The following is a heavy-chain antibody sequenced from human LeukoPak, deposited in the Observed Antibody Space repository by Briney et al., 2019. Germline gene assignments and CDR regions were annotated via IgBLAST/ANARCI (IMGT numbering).Heavy chain of an antibody. V-gene: IGHV4-4*02. D-gene: IGHD2-2*01. CDR3: ARAYCSSTSCYPDY. J-gene: IGHJ4*02. CDR1: GGSISSSNW. CDR2: IYHSGST. Sequence: SSETLSLTCAVSGGSISSSNWWSWVRQPPGKGLEWIGEIYHSGSTNYNPSLKSRVTISVDKSKNQFSLKLSPVTAADTAVYYCARAYCSSTSCYPDYWGQGTLVTVSS.